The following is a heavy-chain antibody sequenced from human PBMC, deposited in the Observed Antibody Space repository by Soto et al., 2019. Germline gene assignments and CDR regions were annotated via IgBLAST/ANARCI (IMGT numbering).Heavy chain of an antibody. J-gene: IGHJ4*02. CDR1: GFIFSDAW. CDR2: IKSKTDGGTI. Sequence: PGGSLRLSCAASGFIFSDAWMSWVRQAPGKGLQWVGRIKSKTDGGTIDYTAPVKGRFTILRDDSKNTLYLQMNSLRAEDTAVYYCVRYHAPGSYQVYWGQGTLVTVSS. D-gene: IGHD3-10*01. V-gene: IGHV3-15*01. CDR3: VRYHAPGSYQVY.